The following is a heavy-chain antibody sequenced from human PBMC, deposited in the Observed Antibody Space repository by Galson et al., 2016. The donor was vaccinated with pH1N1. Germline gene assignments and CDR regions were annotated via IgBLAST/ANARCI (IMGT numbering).Heavy chain of an antibody. CDR3: ARSPFYYNSSMDV. CDR1: ESIFNKYA. V-gene: IGHV1-69*05. Sequence: SVKVSCKASESIFNKYAISWVRQAPGQGLEWMGGIVAVFKTTNYAQKFQGRVTITTDESTSIVYMELRSLRSEDTAIYYCARSPFYYNSSMDVWGKGTTVTVSS. CDR2: IVAVFKTT. J-gene: IGHJ6*03.